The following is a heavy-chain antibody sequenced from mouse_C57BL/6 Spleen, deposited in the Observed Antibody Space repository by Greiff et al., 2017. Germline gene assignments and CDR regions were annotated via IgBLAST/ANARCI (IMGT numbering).Heavy chain of an antibody. J-gene: IGHJ4*01. CDR1: GYSITSDY. D-gene: IGHD2-5*01. CDR2: ISYSGST. CDR3: ARYNYSNLGAMDY. V-gene: IGHV3-8*01. Sequence: DVKLVESGPGLAKPSQTLSLTCSVTGYSITSDYWNWIRKFPGNKLEYMGYISYSGSTYYNPSLKSRISITRDTSKDQYYLQLNSVTTEDTATYYCARYNYSNLGAMDYWGQGTSVTVSS.